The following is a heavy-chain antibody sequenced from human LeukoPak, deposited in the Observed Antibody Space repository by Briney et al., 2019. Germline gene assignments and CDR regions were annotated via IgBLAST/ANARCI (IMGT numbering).Heavy chain of an antibody. J-gene: IGHJ4*02. V-gene: IGHV3-30*18. CDR3: AKGYYYGSGSYDY. Sequence: GGSVRLSCAASGFTFSSYDMHWVRQAPGKGLEWVAVISYDGSNKYYADSVKGRFTISRDNSKNTLYLQMNSLRAEDTAVYYCAKGYYYGSGSYDYWGQGTLVTVSS. CDR1: GFTFSSYD. D-gene: IGHD3-10*01. CDR2: ISYDGSNK.